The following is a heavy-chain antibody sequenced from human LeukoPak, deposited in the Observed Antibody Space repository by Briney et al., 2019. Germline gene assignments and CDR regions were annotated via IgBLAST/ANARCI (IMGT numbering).Heavy chain of an antibody. Sequence: GGSLRLSCAASGFTFSSYALNWVRQAPGKGLEWVSYIRWSSSVIYYTDSVKGRFTISRDDAKNSLYLQMNSLRDEDTAIYYCGRDGGVDAHIDYWGHGPLVTVS. D-gene: IGHD3-3*01. CDR3: GRDGGVDAHIDY. J-gene: IGHJ4*01. CDR1: GFTFSSYA. V-gene: IGHV3-48*02. CDR2: IRWSSSVI.